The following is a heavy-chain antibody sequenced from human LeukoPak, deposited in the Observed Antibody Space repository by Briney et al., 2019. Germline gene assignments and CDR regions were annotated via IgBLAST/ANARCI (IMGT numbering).Heavy chain of an antibody. V-gene: IGHV3-23*01. CDR3: ANGPPTREYCSSTSCYIPDY. CDR1: GFTFSSYA. Sequence: QPGGSLRLSCAASGFTFSSYAMSWVRQAPGKGLEWVSAISGSGGSTYYADSVKGRFTISRDNSKNTLYLQMNSLRAEDTAVYYCANGPPTREYCSSTSCYIPDYWGQGTLVTVSS. D-gene: IGHD2-2*02. J-gene: IGHJ4*02. CDR2: ISGSGGST.